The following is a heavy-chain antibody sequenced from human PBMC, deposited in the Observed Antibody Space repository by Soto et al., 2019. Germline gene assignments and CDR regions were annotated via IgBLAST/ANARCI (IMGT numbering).Heavy chain of an antibody. CDR1: GDSISSYY. CDR3: ARDRTIFGVVTPSVWFDP. Sequence: PSETLSLTCTVSGDSISSYYWSWIRQPPGKGLEWIGYIYYSGSTYYNPSLKSRVTISVDTSKNQFSLKLSSVTAADTAVYYCARDRTIFGVVTPSVWFDPWGQGTLVTVSS. J-gene: IGHJ5*02. CDR2: IYYSGST. D-gene: IGHD3-3*01. V-gene: IGHV4-59*06.